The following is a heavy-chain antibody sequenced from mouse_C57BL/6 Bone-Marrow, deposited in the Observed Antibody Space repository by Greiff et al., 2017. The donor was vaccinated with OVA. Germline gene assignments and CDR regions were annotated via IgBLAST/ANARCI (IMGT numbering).Heavy chain of an antibody. Sequence: DVQLQESGPGLVKPSQSLSLTCSVTGYSITSGYYWNWIRQFPGNKLEWMGYISYDGSNNYNPSLKNRISITRDTSKNQFFLKLNSVTTEDTATYYCASYDDGFDYWGQGTTLTVSS. CDR3: ASYDDGFDY. CDR1: GYSITSGYY. D-gene: IGHD2-12*01. V-gene: IGHV3-6*01. CDR2: ISYDGSN. J-gene: IGHJ2*01.